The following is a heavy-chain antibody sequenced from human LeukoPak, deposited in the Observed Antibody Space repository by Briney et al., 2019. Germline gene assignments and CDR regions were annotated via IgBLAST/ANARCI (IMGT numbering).Heavy chain of an antibody. CDR1: GFIISSYA. J-gene: IGHJ5*02. D-gene: IGHD3-22*01. CDR2: ISKDGSTS. Sequence: GGSLRLSCAASGFIISSYAMSWVRQAPGKGLEWVSVISKDGSTSIYADSVRGRLTISRDNAKNTLYLQMNSLRVEDTSVYYCARDYYMGIVDQWGQGTRVTVSS. CDR3: ARDYYMGIVDQ. V-gene: IGHV3-74*01.